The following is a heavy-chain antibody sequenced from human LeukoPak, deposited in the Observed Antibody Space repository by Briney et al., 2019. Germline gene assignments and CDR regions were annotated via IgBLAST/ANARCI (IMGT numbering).Heavy chain of an antibody. J-gene: IGHJ3*02. Sequence: GGSLRLSCAASGFTFSSYWMHWVRQAPGKGLVWVSRINSDGSSTSYADSVKGRFTISRDNAKNTLYLQMNSLRAEDTAVYYCAREGQQWLSSSEEDAFDIWGQGTMVTVSS. CDR1: GFTFSSYW. D-gene: IGHD6-19*01. CDR2: INSDGSST. V-gene: IGHV3-74*01. CDR3: AREGQQWLSSSEEDAFDI.